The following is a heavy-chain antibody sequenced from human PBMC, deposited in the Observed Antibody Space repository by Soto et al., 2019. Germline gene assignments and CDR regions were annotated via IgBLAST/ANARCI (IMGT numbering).Heavy chain of an antibody. V-gene: IGHV4-39*01. CDR1: GGSISSSSYY. CDR3: ARRLVDTAMVTSSYGHYFDY. Sequence: PSETLSLTCTVSGGSISSSSYYWGWIRQPPGKGLEWIGSIYYSGSTYYNPSLKSRVTISVDTSKNQFSLKLSSVTAADTAVYYCARRLVDTAMVTSSYGHYFDYWGQGTLVTVSS. CDR2: IYYSGST. J-gene: IGHJ4*02. D-gene: IGHD5-18*01.